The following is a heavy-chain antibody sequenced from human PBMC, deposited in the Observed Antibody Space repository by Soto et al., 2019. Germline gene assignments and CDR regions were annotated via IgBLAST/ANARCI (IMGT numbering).Heavy chain of an antibody. CDR3: ARDYYKYYDSSGYYRSPAY. D-gene: IGHD3-22*01. CDR1: GYTFTSYY. Sequence: EASVKVSCKASGYTFTSYYMHWVRQAPGQGLEWMGIINPSGGSSSYAQKFQGRVTMTRDTSTSTVYMELSSLRAEDTAVYYCARDYYKYYDSSGYYRSPAYWGQGTLVTVSS. CDR2: INPSGGSS. V-gene: IGHV1-46*01. J-gene: IGHJ4*02.